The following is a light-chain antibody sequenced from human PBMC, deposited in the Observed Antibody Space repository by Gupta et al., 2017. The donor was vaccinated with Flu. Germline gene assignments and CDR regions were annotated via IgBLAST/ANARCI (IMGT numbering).Light chain of an antibody. V-gene: IGKV3-20*01. CDR1: QSVRSSY. CDR3: HHDGSSFHT. CDR2: GAS. Sequence: EIVLTQSPGTLSLSPGERVTLSCRPGQSVRSSYLAWYQQKPGQAPRLLIYGASSRATGIPDRFSGSGSGTDFTLTISRLEPEDFAVYYCHHDGSSFHTFGQGTKVEIK. J-gene: IGKJ1*01.